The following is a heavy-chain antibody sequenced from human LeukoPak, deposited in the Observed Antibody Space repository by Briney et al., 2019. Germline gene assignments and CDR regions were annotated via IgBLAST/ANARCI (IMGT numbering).Heavy chain of an antibody. Sequence: SQTLSLTCTVSGGSISSYYWSWIRQPPGKGLEWIGYIYYSGSTNYNPSLKSRVTISVDTSKNQFSLKLSSVTAADTAVYYCARVPGYNYYYYYMDVWGKGTMVTISS. CDR2: IYYSGST. CDR1: GGSISSYY. D-gene: IGHD3-16*02. CDR3: ARVPGYNYYYYYMDV. J-gene: IGHJ6*03. V-gene: IGHV4-59*01.